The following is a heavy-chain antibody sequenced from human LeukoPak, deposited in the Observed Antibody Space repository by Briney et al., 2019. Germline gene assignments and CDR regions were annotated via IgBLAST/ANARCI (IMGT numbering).Heavy chain of an antibody. J-gene: IGHJ5*02. CDR2: ISSSSSYM. Sequence: PGGSLRLSCAASGFTFGSYNMNWVRQAPGKGLEWVSSISSSSSYMYYADSVKGRFTISRDNAKNSLYLQMNSLRAEDTAVYYCAREGLIRGVTTNWFDPWGQGTLVTVSS. CDR3: AREGLIRGVTTNWFDP. V-gene: IGHV3-21*01. D-gene: IGHD3-10*01. CDR1: GFTFGSYN.